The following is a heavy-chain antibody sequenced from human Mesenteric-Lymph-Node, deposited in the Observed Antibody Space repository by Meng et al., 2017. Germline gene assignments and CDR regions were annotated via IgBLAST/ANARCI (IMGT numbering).Heavy chain of an antibody. D-gene: IGHD3-22*01. J-gene: IGHJ4*02. Sequence: GGSLRLSCAASGFTFNSHCMSWVRQTPRKGLEWVSSISGSGIHAYYADSVRGRFTISRDNSKNTLFLHMNSLRAEDTAIYYCAKALDGGGYNFERGSDSWGQGKLVT. CDR1: GFTFNSHC. CDR3: AKALDGGGYNFERGSDS. CDR2: ISGSGIHA. V-gene: IGHV3-23*01.